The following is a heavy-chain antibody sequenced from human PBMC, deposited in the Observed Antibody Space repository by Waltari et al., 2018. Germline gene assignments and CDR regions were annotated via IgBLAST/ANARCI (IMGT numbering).Heavy chain of an antibody. CDR3: ARGVEDDIVVVPAAIGAFDI. J-gene: IGHJ3*02. CDR2: IYYSGST. D-gene: IGHD2-2*01. Sequence: QVQLQESGPGLVKPSQTLSLTCTVSGGSISSGGYYWSWTRQHPGKGLEWIGYIYYSGSTYYNPSLKSLVTISVDTSKNQFSLKLSSVTAADTAVYYCARGVEDDIVVVPAAIGAFDIWGQGTMVTVSS. CDR1: GGSISSGGYY. V-gene: IGHV4-31*01.